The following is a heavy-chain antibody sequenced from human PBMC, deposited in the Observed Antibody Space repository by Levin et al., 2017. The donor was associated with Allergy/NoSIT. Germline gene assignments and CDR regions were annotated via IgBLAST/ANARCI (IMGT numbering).Heavy chain of an antibody. CDR1: GYTFTSYY. CDR2: INPSGGSS. V-gene: IGHV1-46*01. CDR3: ARAGPDGWGDY. Sequence: GASVKVSCKASGYTFTSYYMHWVRQAPGQGLEWMGIINPSGGSSTYAQKFQGRLTMTRDTSTSTVYMELSSLRSEDTALYYCARAGPDGWGDYWGQGALVTVSS. J-gene: IGHJ4*02. D-gene: IGHD1-26*01.